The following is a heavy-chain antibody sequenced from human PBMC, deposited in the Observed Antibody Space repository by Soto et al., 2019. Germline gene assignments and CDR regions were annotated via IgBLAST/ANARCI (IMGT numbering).Heavy chain of an antibody. Sequence: GCARRLSWAAPGFTCSSYWMNWVRQAPGKGLVWVSRITSDGSIEVYADSVRGRFTSSRDNAKDKMILKMNIRRTEDTAVYYCALDPAPISWYDYWGQGTLVTASS. CDR2: ITSDGSIE. J-gene: IGHJ4*02. V-gene: IGHV3-74*01. D-gene: IGHD6-13*01. CDR3: ALDPAPISWYDY. CDR1: GFTCSSYW.